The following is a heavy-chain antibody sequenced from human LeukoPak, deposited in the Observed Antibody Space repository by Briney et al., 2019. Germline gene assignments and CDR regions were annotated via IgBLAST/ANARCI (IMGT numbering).Heavy chain of an antibody. Sequence: PGRSLRLSCAASGFTLSNFAMHWVRQTPGKGLAWVALISDDGSNKYYADSVKGRFTVSRDNSKNTLFLQMNSLRTEDTAVFYCARDDVRMGFDHWGQGTLVTVSS. J-gene: IGHJ4*02. D-gene: IGHD2-8*01. CDR3: ARDDVRMGFDH. CDR1: GFTLSNFA. CDR2: ISDDGSNK. V-gene: IGHV3-30*14.